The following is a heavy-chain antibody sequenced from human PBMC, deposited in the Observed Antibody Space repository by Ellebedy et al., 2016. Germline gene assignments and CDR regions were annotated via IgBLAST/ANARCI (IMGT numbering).Heavy chain of an antibody. D-gene: IGHD2-2*02. CDR3: ARQGGDCSSTRCYTIDY. CDR2: LFHTGTT. CDR1: GYSITTAYY. J-gene: IGHJ4*02. V-gene: IGHV4-38-2*02. Sequence: GSLRLSCNVSGYSITTAYYWGWIRQPPGKGLEWIGNLFHTGTTYYNPSLKSRLAISVDTSKNQFSLKLTSVTAADTAFYYCARQGGDCSSTRCYTIDYWGQGTLVTVSS.